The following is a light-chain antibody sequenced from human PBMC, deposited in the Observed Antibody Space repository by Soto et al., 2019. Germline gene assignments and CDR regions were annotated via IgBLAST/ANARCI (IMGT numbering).Light chain of an antibody. CDR1: SSDVGGYNF. CDR3: NSYSSSATYV. Sequence: QYVLTQPASVSGSPGQSITTSCTGTSSDVGGYNFVSWYQQYPGRAPKLMIYDVSNRPSGVSNRFYGSKSGNTASLTISGLQAEDEADYYCNSYSSSATYVFGTGTKLTVL. J-gene: IGLJ1*01. V-gene: IGLV2-14*03. CDR2: DVS.